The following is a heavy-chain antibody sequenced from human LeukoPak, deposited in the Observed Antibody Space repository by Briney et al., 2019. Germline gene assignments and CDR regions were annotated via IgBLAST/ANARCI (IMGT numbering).Heavy chain of an antibody. D-gene: IGHD3-3*01. CDR2: IIPIFGTA. CDR1: GGTFSSYA. J-gene: IGHJ4*02. Sequence: LVKVSCKASGGTFSSYAISWVRQAPGQGLEWMGGIIPIFGTANYAQKFQGRVTITADESTSTAYMELSSLRSEDTAVYHCARGVRFFSSDYWGQGTLVTVSS. V-gene: IGHV1-69*13. CDR3: ARGVRFFSSDY.